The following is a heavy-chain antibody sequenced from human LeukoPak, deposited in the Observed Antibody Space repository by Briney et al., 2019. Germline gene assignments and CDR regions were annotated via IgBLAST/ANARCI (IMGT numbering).Heavy chain of an antibody. V-gene: IGHV4-34*01. D-gene: IGHD3-22*01. CDR1: GGSFSGYY. CDR2: INHSGST. CDR3: ARGPETEYYYDSSGYYYFDY. J-gene: IGHJ4*02. Sequence: KTSETLSLTRAVYGGSFSGYYWSWIRQPPGKGLEWIGEINHSGSTNYNPSLKSRVTISVDTSKNQFSLKLSSVTAADTAVYYCARGPETEYYYDSSGYYYFDYWGQGTLVTVSS.